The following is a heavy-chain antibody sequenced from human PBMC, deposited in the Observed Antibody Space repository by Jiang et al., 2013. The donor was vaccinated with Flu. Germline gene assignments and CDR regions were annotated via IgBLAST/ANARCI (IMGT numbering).Heavy chain of an antibody. J-gene: IGHJ4*02. CDR2: IFYSGTT. CDR3: ARLTTGTTGNFDY. Sequence: KPSETLSLTCAVSGGSISSSFYYWGWIRQPPGKGLEWIGSIFYSGTTYYSPSLKSRVTISVDTSKNQFSLKLSSLTAADTAVYYCARLTTGTTGNFDYWGQGTLVTVSS. D-gene: IGHD4-17*01. V-gene: IGHV4-39*01. CDR1: GGSISSSFYY.